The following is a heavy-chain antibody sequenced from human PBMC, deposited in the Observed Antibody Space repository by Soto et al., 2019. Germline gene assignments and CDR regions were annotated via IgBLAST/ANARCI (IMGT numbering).Heavy chain of an antibody. V-gene: IGHV1-18*01. CDR1: GYTFTSSG. CDR2: ISAYNGNT. Sequence: GASVKVSCKASGYTFTSSGISWVRQAPGQGLEWMGWISAYNGNTNYAQKLQGRVTMTRDTSASTAYMELGSLRSEDTAVYYCARDRNAFDIWGQWTMVTVSS. CDR3: ARDRNAFDI. J-gene: IGHJ3*02.